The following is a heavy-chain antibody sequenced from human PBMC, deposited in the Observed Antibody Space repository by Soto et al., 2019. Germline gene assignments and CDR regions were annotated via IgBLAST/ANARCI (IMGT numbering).Heavy chain of an antibody. CDR1: GGTFSSYA. J-gene: IGHJ4*02. CDR3: ARIGVSSGHESPDFDS. CDR2: IIPIFGTA. Sequence: SVKVSCKASGGTFSSYAISWVRQAPGQGLEWMGGIIPIFGTANYAADLQGRVTMTTDTSTSTAYMELRGLRSDDTAVYYCARIGVSSGHESPDFDSWGQGTLVTVSS. D-gene: IGHD3-16*01. V-gene: IGHV1-69*05.